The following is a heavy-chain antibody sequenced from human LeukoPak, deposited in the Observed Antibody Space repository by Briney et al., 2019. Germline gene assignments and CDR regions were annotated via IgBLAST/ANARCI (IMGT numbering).Heavy chain of an antibody. Sequence: HAGGSLRLSCAASGFTFSSYSMNWVRQAPGKGLEWVSYISSSSSTIYYADSVKGRFTISRDNAKNSLYLQMNSLRAEDTAVYYCARDFRGYYDRGLEGAFDIWGQGTMVTVSS. V-gene: IGHV3-48*01. J-gene: IGHJ3*02. CDR2: ISSSSSTI. D-gene: IGHD3-22*01. CDR1: GFTFSSYS. CDR3: ARDFRGYYDRGLEGAFDI.